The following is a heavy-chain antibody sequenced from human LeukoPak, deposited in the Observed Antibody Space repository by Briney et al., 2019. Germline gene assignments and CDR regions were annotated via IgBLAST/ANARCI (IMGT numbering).Heavy chain of an antibody. CDR1: GLTFSSYD. V-gene: IGHV3-30*02. Sequence: GGSLTLLCAVSGLTFSSYDMHWVRQAPGKALVWVAFIRYDGSNKYYADSVKGRFTISRDNSKNTLYMQMNSLRAEDMAVYYCAKCRGHYDILTGYWGQGTLVTVSS. D-gene: IGHD3-9*01. CDR3: AKCRGHYDILTGY. CDR2: IRYDGSNK. J-gene: IGHJ4*02.